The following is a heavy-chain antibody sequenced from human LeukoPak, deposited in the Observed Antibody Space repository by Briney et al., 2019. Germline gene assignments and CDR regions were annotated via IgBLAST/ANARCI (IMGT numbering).Heavy chain of an antibody. V-gene: IGHV4-61*02. J-gene: IGHJ4*02. D-gene: IGHD3-22*01. CDR2: IYTSGST. CDR3: ARGGDYYDSSGYSDY. Sequence: SQTLSLTCTVSGGSISSGSYYWSWIRQLAGKGLEWIGRIYTSGSTNYNPSLKSRVTISVDTSKNQFSLKLSSVTAADTAVYYCARGGDYYDSSGYSDYWGQGTLVTVSS. CDR1: GGSISSGSYY.